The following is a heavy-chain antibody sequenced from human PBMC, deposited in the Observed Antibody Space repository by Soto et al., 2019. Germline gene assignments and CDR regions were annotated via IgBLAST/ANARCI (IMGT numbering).Heavy chain of an antibody. Sequence: EVQLLESGGGLVQPGGSLRLSCAASGFTFSSYAMSWVRQAPGKGLEWVSAISGSGGSTYYADSVKGRFTISRDNSKNTLYLQMNSLRAEDTAVYYCAKDLGSSSSYLYGWFDPWGQGTLVTVSS. CDR3: AKDLGSSSSYLYGWFDP. D-gene: IGHD6-13*01. CDR1: GFTFSSYA. V-gene: IGHV3-23*01. CDR2: ISGSGGST. J-gene: IGHJ5*02.